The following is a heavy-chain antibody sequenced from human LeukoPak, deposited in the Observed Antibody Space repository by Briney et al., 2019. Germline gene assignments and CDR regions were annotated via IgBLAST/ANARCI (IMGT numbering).Heavy chain of an antibody. CDR3: AKHGYCSGISCFFDF. V-gene: IGHV3-23*01. Sequence: GGSLRLSCAASGFTFSSYAMSWVRQAPGKGLEWVSGISGSGPYTFYTDSVKGRFTISRDSSKNTLYLQMNSLRAEDTALYYCAKHGYCSGISCFFDFWGQGTLVTISS. CDR2: ISGSGPYT. CDR1: GFTFSSYA. J-gene: IGHJ4*02. D-gene: IGHD2-2*03.